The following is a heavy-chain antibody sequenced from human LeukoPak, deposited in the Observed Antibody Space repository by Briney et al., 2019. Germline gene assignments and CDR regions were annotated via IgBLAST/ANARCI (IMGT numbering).Heavy chain of an antibody. CDR1: GFTFSSYA. CDR2: ISSSSSYI. Sequence: MPGGSLRLSCAASGFTFSSYAMSWVRQAPGKGLEWVSSISSSSSYIYYADSVKGRFTISRDNAKNSLYLQMNSLRAEDTAVYYCARDGANYGDYWLDYWGQGTLVTVSS. CDR3: ARDGANYGDYWLDY. D-gene: IGHD4-17*01. V-gene: IGHV3-21*01. J-gene: IGHJ4*02.